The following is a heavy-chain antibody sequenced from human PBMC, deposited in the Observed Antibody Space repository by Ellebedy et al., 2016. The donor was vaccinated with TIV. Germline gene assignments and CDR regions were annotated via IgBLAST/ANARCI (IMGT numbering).Heavy chain of an antibody. J-gene: IGHJ3*01. V-gene: IGHV3-15*01. Sequence: GGSLRLSCAASGMTFSSAWMSWVRQAPGKGLEWVGRIRSTDDGGTEDYAAPVKGRFTILRDDAKRMLFLQMNSLRAEDTAVYYCARDSGPSGSPNAFDVWGHGTLVTVS. CDR3: ARDSGPSGSPNAFDV. CDR1: GMTFSSAW. D-gene: IGHD1-26*01. CDR2: IRSTDDGGTE.